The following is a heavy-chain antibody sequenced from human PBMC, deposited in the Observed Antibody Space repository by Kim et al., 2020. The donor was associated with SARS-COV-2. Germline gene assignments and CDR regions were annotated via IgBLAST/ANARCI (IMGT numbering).Heavy chain of an antibody. CDR3: TTDKVGATHAFDI. V-gene: IGHV3-15*01. CDR1: GFTFSNAW. Sequence: GGSLRLSCAASGFTFSNAWMSWVRQAPGKGLEWVGRIKSKTDGGTTDYAAPVKGRFTISRDDSKNTLYLQMNSLKTEDTAVYYCTTDKVGATHAFDIWGQGTMVTVSS. J-gene: IGHJ3*02. D-gene: IGHD1-26*01. CDR2: IKSKTDGGTT.